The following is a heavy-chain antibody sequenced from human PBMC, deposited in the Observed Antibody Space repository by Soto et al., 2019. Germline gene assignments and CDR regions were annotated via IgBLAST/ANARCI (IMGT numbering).Heavy chain of an antibody. CDR2: ISYDGHVK. Sequence: QVQLVESGGGVVQPGRSLRLSCAVSGFTFSRSSMHWGRQAPGKGLEWVAFISYDGHVKYYADYVKGRFTISRDNSENTLYLQMNGLRPEDTAVYYCAKTITTSPYGMDVW. V-gene: IGHV3-30-3*02. D-gene: IGHD3-22*01. CDR3: AKTITTSPYGMDV. CDR1: GFTFSRSS. J-gene: IGHJ6*01.